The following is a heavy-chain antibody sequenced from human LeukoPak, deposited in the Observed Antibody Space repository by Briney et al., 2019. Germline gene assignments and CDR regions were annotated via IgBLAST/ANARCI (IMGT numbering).Heavy chain of an antibody. CDR2: ISSSSSYI. V-gene: IGHV3-21*01. J-gene: IGHJ6*03. CDR3: ARVSGGYCSSTSCYNYYYYYLDV. Sequence: KPGGSLRLSCAASGFTFSSYSMNWVRQAPGKGLERVSSISSSSSYIYYADSVKGRFTISRDNAKNSLYLQMNSLRAEDTAVYYCARVSGGYCSSTSCYNYYYYYLDVWGKGTTVTVSS. D-gene: IGHD2-2*02. CDR1: GFTFSSYS.